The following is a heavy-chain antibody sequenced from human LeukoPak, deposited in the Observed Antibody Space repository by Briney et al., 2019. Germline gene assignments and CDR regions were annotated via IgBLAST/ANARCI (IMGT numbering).Heavy chain of an antibody. V-gene: IGHV3-7*03. CDR2: IKQDGSEK. J-gene: IGHJ4*02. CDR1: GFTFSSYW. Sequence: PGGSLRLSCAASGFTFSSYWMSWVRQAPGKGLEWVANIKQDGSEKYYVDSVKGRFTISRDNAKNSLYLQMNSLRAEDTAVYYCAREGPYRAVEMATTSRSGFDYWGQGTLVTVSS. CDR3: AREGPYRAVEMATTSRSGFDY. D-gene: IGHD5-24*01.